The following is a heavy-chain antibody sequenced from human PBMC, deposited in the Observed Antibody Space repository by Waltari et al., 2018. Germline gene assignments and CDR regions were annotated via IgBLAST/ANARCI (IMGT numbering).Heavy chain of an antibody. CDR1: GASIRSGSYY. V-gene: IGHV4-61*09. CDR2: IDTSGST. D-gene: IGHD3-22*01. J-gene: IGHJ3*02. Sequence: QVQLQESGPGLVKPSQTLSLTCTVSGASIRSGSYYWSWIRQPAGKGLEWIGYIDTSGSTNYNPSLKSRVTISVDTSKNQFSLKLSSVTAADTAVYYCARDHYYYDSSGYPDAFDIWGQGTMVTVSS. CDR3: ARDHYYYDSSGYPDAFDI.